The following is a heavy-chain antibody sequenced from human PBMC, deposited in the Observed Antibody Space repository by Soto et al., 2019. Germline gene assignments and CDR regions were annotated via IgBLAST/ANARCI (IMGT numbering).Heavy chain of an antibody. V-gene: IGHV4-59*01. J-gene: IGHJ5*02. CDR3: ARASSCAYDSCAFDP. CDR2: VYSGGGT. Sequence: PSETLSLTCTVSGGSLRGYSWSWIRQSPGKGLEWIGYVYSGGGTNYSPSFMGRVTISVDTTDNQFSLKLSSVTAADTAVYYCARASSCAYDSCAFDPWGQGTLVTVSS. CDR1: GGSLRGYS. D-gene: IGHD3-16*01.